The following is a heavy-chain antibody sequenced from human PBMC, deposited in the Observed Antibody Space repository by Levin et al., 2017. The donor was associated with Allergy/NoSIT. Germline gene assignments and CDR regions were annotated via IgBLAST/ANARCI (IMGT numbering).Heavy chain of an antibody. D-gene: IGHD6-19*01. CDR2: IYWDDDK. J-gene: IGHJ4*02. CDR1: GFSLSTSGVD. CDR3: AHSPHRLQWDFAVAGYHFDC. V-gene: IGHV2-5*02. Sequence: SGPTLVKPTQTLTLTCTFSGFSLSTSGVDVGWIRQPPGKALEWLALIYWDDDKRYSPSLKSRLTITKDTSKNQVVLTMTNMDPVDTATYYCAHSPHRLQWDFAVAGYHFDCWGQGTLVTVSS.